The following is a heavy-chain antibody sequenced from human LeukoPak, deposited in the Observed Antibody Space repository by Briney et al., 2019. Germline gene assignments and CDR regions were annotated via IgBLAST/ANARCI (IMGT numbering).Heavy chain of an antibody. D-gene: IGHD3-10*01. CDR2: IDPSDSYT. V-gene: IGHV5-10-1*01. Sequence: GESLKISCKGSGYSFTSYWISWVRQMPGKGLEWMGRIDPSDSYTNYSPSFQGHVTISADKSISTAYLQCSSLKASDTAMYYCARHVNYYGSGSYYPGNWFDPWGQGTLVTVSS. CDR1: GYSFTSYW. CDR3: ARHVNYYGSGSYYPGNWFDP. J-gene: IGHJ5*02.